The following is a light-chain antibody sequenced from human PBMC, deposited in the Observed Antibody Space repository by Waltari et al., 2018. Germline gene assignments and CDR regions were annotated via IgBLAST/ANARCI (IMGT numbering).Light chain of an antibody. Sequence: DIVMTQTPLSLSVTPGQPASISCKSTQSLLHSDGYTYLDWYLQKAGQSPQLLIYLGSSRASGVPDRFSGSGSGTDFTLKISRVEAEDVGVYYCMQALQTPWTFGQGTKVEIK. CDR2: LGS. J-gene: IGKJ1*01. CDR1: QSLLHSDGYTY. CDR3: MQALQTPWT. V-gene: IGKV2-28*01.